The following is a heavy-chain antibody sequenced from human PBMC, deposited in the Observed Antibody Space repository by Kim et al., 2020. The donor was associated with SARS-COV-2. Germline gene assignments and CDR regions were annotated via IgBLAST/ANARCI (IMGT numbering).Heavy chain of an antibody. CDR2: ISGGARSQ. D-gene: IGHD3-16*01. V-gene: IGHV3-23*01. CDR1: GFTFSSHA. J-gene: IGHJ4*02. Sequence: GGSLRLSCAASGFTFSSHAMSWVRQAPGKGLEWVSVISGGARSQYYADSVKGRFTISRDNSKNMLDLQMNSLRVEDTALYYCAKGLGGDGFADHWGQGILVTVSS. CDR3: AKGLGGDGFADH.